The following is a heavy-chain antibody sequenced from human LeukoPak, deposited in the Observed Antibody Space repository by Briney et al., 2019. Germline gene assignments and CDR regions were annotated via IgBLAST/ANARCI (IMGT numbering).Heavy chain of an antibody. CDR1: GYTFTSYY. V-gene: IGHV1-46*01. Sequence: ASVKVSCKASGYTFTSYYMHWVRQAPGQGLEWMGIINPSGGSTSYAQKFQGRVTMTRDTSTSTVYMELSSLRSEDTAVYYCARPWYDSSGYYPVEYFQHWGQGTLVNVSS. D-gene: IGHD3-22*01. CDR2: INPSGGST. J-gene: IGHJ1*01. CDR3: ARPWYDSSGYYPVEYFQH.